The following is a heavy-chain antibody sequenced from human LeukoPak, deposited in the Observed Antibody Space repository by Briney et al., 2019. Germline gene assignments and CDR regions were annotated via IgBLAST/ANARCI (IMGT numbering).Heavy chain of an antibody. J-gene: IGHJ6*03. CDR2: ICYSGST. CDR1: GGSISSSSYY. CDR3: ASTLFRKLARSYYYYMDV. Sequence: PWETLTLTCTVSGGSISSSSYYWGWLRQPPGKGLEWIGSICYSGSTYYNPSLKSRVTISVDTSKNQFSLKLSSVTAADTAVYYCASTLFRKLARSYYYYMDVWGRGTTVTVSS. D-gene: IGHD6-6*01. V-gene: IGHV4-39*01.